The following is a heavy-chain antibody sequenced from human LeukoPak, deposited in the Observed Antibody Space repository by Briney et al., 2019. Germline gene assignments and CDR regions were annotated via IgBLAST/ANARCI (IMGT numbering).Heavy chain of an antibody. D-gene: IGHD3-9*01. J-gene: IGHJ3*02. V-gene: IGHV3-7*01. CDR1: GFTFSSYW. CDR2: IKQDGSEK. Sequence: GGSLRLSCAASGFTFSSYWMSWVRQALGKGLEWVANIKQDGSEKYYVDSVKGRFTISRDNAKNSLYLQMNSLRAEDTAVYYCASLYYDILTGYEILDYDAFDIWGQGTMVTVSS. CDR3: ASLYYDILTGYEILDYDAFDI.